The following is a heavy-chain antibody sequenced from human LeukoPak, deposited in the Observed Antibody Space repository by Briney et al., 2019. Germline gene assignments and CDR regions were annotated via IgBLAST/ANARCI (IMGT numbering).Heavy chain of an antibody. CDR2: ISNDGSNK. D-gene: IGHD4-17*01. J-gene: IGHJ3*02. CDR3: AKDLRGYGGYTCTFDI. Sequence: GRSLRLSCAASGFTFSYYGMHWVRQAPGKGLEWVAIISNDGSNKNYADSVKGRFTISRDNSKNTLFLQMNSLRAEDTAVYYCAKDLRGYGGYTCTFDIWGQGTTVTISS. CDR1: GFTFSYYG. V-gene: IGHV3-30*18.